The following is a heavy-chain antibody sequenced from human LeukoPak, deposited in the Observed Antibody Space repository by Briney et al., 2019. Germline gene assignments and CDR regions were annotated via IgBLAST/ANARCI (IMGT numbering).Heavy chain of an antibody. V-gene: IGHV3-33*01. CDR2: IWFDGSNK. Sequence: PGGSLRLSCAASGFIFSNYGMHWVRQAPGEGLEWVGVIWFDGSNKYNPDTMKGRFTISRDNSKNTLYLQMNRLRAEDAAVYYCARAFGDNVSSAPLIDYWGQGSLVTVSS. CDR3: ARAFGDNVSSAPLIDY. J-gene: IGHJ4*02. CDR1: GFIFSNYG. D-gene: IGHD2-21*02.